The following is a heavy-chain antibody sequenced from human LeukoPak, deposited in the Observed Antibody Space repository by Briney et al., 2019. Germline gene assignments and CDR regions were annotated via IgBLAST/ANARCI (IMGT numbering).Heavy chain of an antibody. CDR2: MNPNSGNT. D-gene: IGHD6-19*01. V-gene: IGHV1-8*01. CDR3: ARGVRVSLQWLNYFDY. Sequence: ASVKVSGKASGYTFTSYDIDWVRQATGQGLEWMGWMNPNSGNTGYAQKFQGRVTMTRNTSISTAYMELSSLRSEDTAVYYCARGVRVSLQWLNYFDYWGQGTLVTVSS. CDR1: GYTFTSYD. J-gene: IGHJ4*02.